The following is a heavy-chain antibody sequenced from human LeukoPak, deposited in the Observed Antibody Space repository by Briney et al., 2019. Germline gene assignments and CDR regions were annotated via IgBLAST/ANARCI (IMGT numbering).Heavy chain of an antibody. J-gene: IGHJ4*02. Sequence: TGGSLRLSCAASGFTFSSYGMHWVRQAPGKGLEWVAVIWYDGSNKYYADSVKGRFTISRDNSKNTLYLQMNSLRAEDTAIYYCARQLGYCSDGTCYFDYWGQGTLVTVSS. CDR2: IWYDGSNK. CDR1: GFTFSSYG. D-gene: IGHD2-15*01. V-gene: IGHV3-33*01. CDR3: ARQLGYCSDGTCYFDY.